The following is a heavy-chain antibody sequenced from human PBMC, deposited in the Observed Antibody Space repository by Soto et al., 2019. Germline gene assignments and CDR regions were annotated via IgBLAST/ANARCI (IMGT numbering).Heavy chain of an antibody. Sequence: GASVKVSCKASGYTFTSYAMHWVRQAPGQRPEWMGWINAGNGNTKYSQKFQGRVTITRDTSASTAYMELSSLRSEDTAVYYCARDRQPPSGYSNTYGMDVWGQGTTVTVSS. D-gene: IGHD6-13*01. V-gene: IGHV1-3*01. CDR2: INAGNGNT. J-gene: IGHJ6*02. CDR1: GYTFTSYA. CDR3: ARDRQPPSGYSNTYGMDV.